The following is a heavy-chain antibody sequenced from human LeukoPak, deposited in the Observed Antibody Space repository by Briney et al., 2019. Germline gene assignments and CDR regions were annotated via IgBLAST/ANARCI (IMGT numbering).Heavy chain of an antibody. Sequence: GGSLRLSCAASGFTFSSYEMNWVRQAPGKGLEWVSYISSSGSTIYYADSVKGRFTISRDNAKNSLYLQTNSPRAEDTAVYDSAGGERWELRSFDYSVQGTLVTASS. CDR2: ISSSGSTI. CDR3: AGGERWELRSFDY. J-gene: IGHJ4*02. CDR1: GFTFSSYE. V-gene: IGHV3-48*03. D-gene: IGHD1-26*01.